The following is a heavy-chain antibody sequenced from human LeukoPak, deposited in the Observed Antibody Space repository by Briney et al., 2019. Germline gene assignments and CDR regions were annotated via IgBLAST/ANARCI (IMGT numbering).Heavy chain of an antibody. CDR1: GFNFANHA. V-gene: IGHV3-23*01. CDR2: ISGSGGST. CDR3: AKNVGYCSSTSCPYNWFDP. Sequence: GGSLRLSCAASGFNFANHAMSWVRQTPGKGLEWVSAISGSGGSTYYADSVKGRFTISRDNSKNTLYLQMNSLRAEDTAVYYCAKNVGYCSSTSCPYNWFDPWGQGTLVTASS. D-gene: IGHD2-2*01. J-gene: IGHJ5*02.